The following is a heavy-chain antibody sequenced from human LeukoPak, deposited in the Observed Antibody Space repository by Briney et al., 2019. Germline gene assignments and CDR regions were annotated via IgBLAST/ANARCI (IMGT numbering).Heavy chain of an antibody. D-gene: IGHD3-22*01. Sequence: PGGSLRLSCAASGFTFSSYGMHWVRQAPGKGLEWVAVIWYDGSNKYYADSVKGRFTISRDNSKNTLYLQMNSLRAEDTAVYYCAKDLTYYYDSSGYYSGGFDYWGQGTLVTVSS. V-gene: IGHV3-33*06. CDR2: IWYDGSNK. CDR1: GFTFSSYG. J-gene: IGHJ4*02. CDR3: AKDLTYYYDSSGYYSGGFDY.